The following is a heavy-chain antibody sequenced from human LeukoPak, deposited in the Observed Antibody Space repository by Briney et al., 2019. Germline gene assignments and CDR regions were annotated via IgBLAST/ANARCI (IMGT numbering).Heavy chain of an antibody. Sequence: SETLSLTCAVYGGSFSGYYWSWIRQPPGKGLEWIGEINHSGSTNYNPSLKSRVTISVDTSKNQFSLKLSSVTAADTAVYYCARGHLMVRGVFFDYWGQGTLVTVSS. J-gene: IGHJ4*02. V-gene: IGHV4-34*01. CDR3: ARGHLMVRGVFFDY. D-gene: IGHD3-10*01. CDR2: INHSGST. CDR1: GGSFSGYY.